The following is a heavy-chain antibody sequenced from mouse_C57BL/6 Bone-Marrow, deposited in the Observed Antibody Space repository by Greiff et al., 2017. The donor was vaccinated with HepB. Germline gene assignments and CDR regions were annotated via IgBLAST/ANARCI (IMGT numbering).Heavy chain of an antibody. CDR3: ARSGLTTVVATDYAMDY. J-gene: IGHJ4*01. CDR2: IYPRSGNT. V-gene: IGHV1-81*01. D-gene: IGHD1-1*01. CDR1: GYTFTSYG. Sequence: QVQLQQSGAELARPGASVKLSCKASGYTFTSYGISWVKQSTGQGLEWIGEIYPRSGNTYYNEKFKGKATLTADKSSSTAYMELRSLTSEDSAVYFCARSGLTTVVATDYAMDYWGQGTSVTVSS.